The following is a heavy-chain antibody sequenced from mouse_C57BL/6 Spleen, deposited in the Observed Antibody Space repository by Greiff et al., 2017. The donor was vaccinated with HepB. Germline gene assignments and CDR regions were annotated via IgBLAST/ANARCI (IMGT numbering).Heavy chain of an antibody. J-gene: IGHJ2*01. Sequence: QVQLKESGAELARPGASVKLSCKASGYTFTSYGISWVKQRTGQGLEWIGEIYPRSGNTYYNEKFKGKATLTADKSSSTAYMELRSLTSEDSAVYFCAREGGREITRYFDCWGQGTTLAVSS. CDR3: AREGGREITRYFDC. V-gene: IGHV1-81*01. CDR1: GYTFTSYG. D-gene: IGHD1-1*01. CDR2: IYPRSGNT.